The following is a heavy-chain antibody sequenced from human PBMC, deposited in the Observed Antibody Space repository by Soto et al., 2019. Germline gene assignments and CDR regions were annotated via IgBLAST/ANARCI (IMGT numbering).Heavy chain of an antibody. V-gene: IGHV3-23*01. CDR2: IGGSGVQA. J-gene: IGHJ4*02. Sequence: PGGSLRLSCEVSGLTFASYAMYWVRRTPRGGLEWVADIGGSGVQATYADSVKGRFTISRDNSQNTLFLQMDDLTVEDTATYYCAHRGGQGMGVTVSS. CDR3: AHR. CDR1: GLTFASYA.